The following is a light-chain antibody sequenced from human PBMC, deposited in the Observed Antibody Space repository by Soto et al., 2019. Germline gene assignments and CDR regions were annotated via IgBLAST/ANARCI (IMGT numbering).Light chain of an antibody. CDR1: QSISDT. Sequence: EIVMTQSPATLSVSPGGRVTLSCRASQSISDTIAWYQQKPGQAPRLLIYGASARATGFPARFSGSGSGTDFTLTISSLQSQDFEVYYCQQYNNWPWTFGQGTQVDIX. CDR3: QQYNNWPWT. CDR2: GAS. V-gene: IGKV3-15*01. J-gene: IGKJ1*01.